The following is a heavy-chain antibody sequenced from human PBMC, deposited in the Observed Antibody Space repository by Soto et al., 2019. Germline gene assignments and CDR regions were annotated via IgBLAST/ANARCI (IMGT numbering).Heavy chain of an antibody. D-gene: IGHD3-22*01. Sequence: PGGSLRLSCAASGFTFSNAWMNGVRQAPGKGLEWVGRIKSKTDGGTTDYAAPVKGRFTISRDDSKNTLYLQMNSLKTEDTAVYYCTNYYDSSGYLADYWGQGTLVTVSS. V-gene: IGHV3-15*07. CDR2: IKSKTDGGTT. CDR3: TNYYDSSGYLADY. J-gene: IGHJ4*02. CDR1: GFTFSNAW.